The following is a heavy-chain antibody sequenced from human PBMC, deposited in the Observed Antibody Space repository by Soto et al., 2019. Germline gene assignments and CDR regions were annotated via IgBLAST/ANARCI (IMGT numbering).Heavy chain of an antibody. Sequence: EVQLVESGGGLVQPGGSLRLSCAASGFTVSSNYMSWVRQAPGKGLEWVSVIYSGGSTYYADSVKDRLTISRDSSKNTLYLQMNSLRAGDTAVYYCARGGTMALDYWGQGTLVTVSS. CDR2: IYSGGST. CDR1: GFTVSSNY. CDR3: ARGGTMALDY. V-gene: IGHV3-66*01. D-gene: IGHD3-10*01. J-gene: IGHJ4*02.